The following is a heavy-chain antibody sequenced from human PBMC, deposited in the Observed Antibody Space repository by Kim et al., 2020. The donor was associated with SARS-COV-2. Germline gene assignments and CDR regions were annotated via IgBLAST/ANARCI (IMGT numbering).Heavy chain of an antibody. Sequence: GGSLRLSCAASGFTFRNSAMSWVRQAPGKGLEGVSGVFGSGSGTYYAESVKGRLTISRDNSKNILYLQMNNLRAEDTAVYYCAKHLHVTSVPFYWYFELWGRGTLVAVSS. V-gene: IGHV3-23*05. J-gene: IGHJ2*01. CDR1: GFTFRNSA. D-gene: IGHD2-2*01. CDR2: VFGSGSGT. CDR3: AKHLHVTSVPFYWYFEL.